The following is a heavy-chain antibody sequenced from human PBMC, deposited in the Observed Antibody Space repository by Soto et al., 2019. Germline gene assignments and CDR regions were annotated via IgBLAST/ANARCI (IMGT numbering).Heavy chain of an antibody. CDR1: GYTFTSYG. Sequence: QVQLVQSGAEVKKPGASVKVSCKASGYTFTSYGISWVRQAPGQGLEWMGWISAYNGNTNYAQKLQGRVTMTTDTSTSTAYMELRSLRSDDTAVYYCARVRGGDIVVVVAATQDPYFDYWGQGTLVTVSS. V-gene: IGHV1-18*04. D-gene: IGHD2-15*01. CDR2: ISAYNGNT. CDR3: ARVRGGDIVVVVAATQDPYFDY. J-gene: IGHJ4*02.